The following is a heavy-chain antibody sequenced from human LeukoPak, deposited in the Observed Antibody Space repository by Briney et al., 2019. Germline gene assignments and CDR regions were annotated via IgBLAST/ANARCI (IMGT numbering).Heavy chain of an antibody. CDR1: GFTFNTYW. Sequence: GGSLRLSCAASGFTFNTYWMSWVRQAPGKGLEWVANIKQDGSEKYYVDSVKGRFTISRDNAKNSLYLQMNSLRAEDTAVYYCANEGGYAFDIWGQGTMVTVSS. CDR2: IKQDGSEK. CDR3: ANEGGYAFDI. D-gene: IGHD3-16*01. J-gene: IGHJ3*02. V-gene: IGHV3-7*01.